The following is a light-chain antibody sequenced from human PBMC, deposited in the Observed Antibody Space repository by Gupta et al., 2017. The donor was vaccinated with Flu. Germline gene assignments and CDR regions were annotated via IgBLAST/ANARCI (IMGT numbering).Light chain of an antibody. Sequence: EVVLTQSPGTLSLSPGERATLSCRASQSVRSSYITWYQQKPGQAPRLLIYASSTRATGIPDRFSGSGSGTDFTLTISRLEPEDFAVYYCQQDGYSRYTFGQGTKLEIK. J-gene: IGKJ2*01. V-gene: IGKV3-20*01. CDR1: QSVRSSY. CDR2: ASS. CDR3: QQDGYSRYT.